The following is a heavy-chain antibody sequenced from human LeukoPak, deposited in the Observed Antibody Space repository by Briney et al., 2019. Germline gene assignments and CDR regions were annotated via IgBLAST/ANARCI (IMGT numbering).Heavy chain of an antibody. Sequence: PGGSLRLSCAASGFTVSPNYMNWVRQAPGKGLEWVSVIYTDDVTYYADSVKGRFTISRDHSKNTLYLQMNSLRDEDTAVYYCAIGSSSSAPDYWGQGTLVTVSS. D-gene: IGHD6-6*01. CDR3: AIGSSSSAPDY. J-gene: IGHJ4*02. CDR2: IYTDDVT. CDR1: GFTVSPNY. V-gene: IGHV3-53*01.